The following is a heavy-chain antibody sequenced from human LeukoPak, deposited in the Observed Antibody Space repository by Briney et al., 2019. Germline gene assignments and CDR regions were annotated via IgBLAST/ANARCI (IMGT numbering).Heavy chain of an antibody. J-gene: IGHJ5*02. CDR2: ISGSDGST. D-gene: IGHD2-15*01. V-gene: IGHV3-23*01. CDR1: GFTFSSYA. Sequence: GGSLRLSCAASGFTFSSYAMSWVRRAPGKGLEWVSGISGSDGSTYYADSVKGRFTISRDYSKNTLYVQMNSLRAEDTAVYYCAKARGFCSGGSCYNPFDPWGQGTLVTVSS. CDR3: AKARGFCSGGSCYNPFDP.